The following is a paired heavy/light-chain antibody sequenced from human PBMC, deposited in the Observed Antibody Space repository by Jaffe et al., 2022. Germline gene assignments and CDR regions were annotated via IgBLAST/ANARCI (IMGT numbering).Light chain of an antibody. CDR1: QSISSW. CDR2: KAS. V-gene: IGKV1-5*03. Sequence: DIQMTQSPSTLSASVGDRVTITCRASQSISSWLAWYQQKPGKAPKLLIYKASSLESGVPSRFSGSGSGTEFTLTISSLQPDDFATYYCQQYNSYPAWTFGQGTKVEIK. J-gene: IGKJ1*01. CDR3: QQYNSYPAWT.
Heavy chain of an antibody. J-gene: IGHJ4*02. CDR3: ARHLNSWVAAADAVYDSSGYYSTPFDY. CDR2: IYHSGST. Sequence: QVQLQESGPGLVKPSETLSLTCAVSGYSISSGYYWGWIRQPPGKGLEWIGSIYHSGSTYYNPSLKSRVTISVDTSKNQFSLKLSSVTAADTAVYYCARHLNSWVAAADAVYDSSGYYSTPFDYWGQGTLVTVSS. V-gene: IGHV4-38-2*01. D-gene: IGHD3-22*01. CDR1: GYSISSGYY.